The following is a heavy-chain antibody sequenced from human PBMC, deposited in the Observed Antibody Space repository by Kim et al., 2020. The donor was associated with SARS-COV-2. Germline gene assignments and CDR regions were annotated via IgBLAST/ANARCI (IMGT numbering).Heavy chain of an antibody. J-gene: IGHJ3*01. D-gene: IGHD2-15*01. Sequence: GGSLRLSCAASRFVFSSYWMNWVRQAPEKGLEWLANIKQDGSEKYYVGSVKGRFSISRDNTRNTLYLQMNSLRAEDTAVYYCARYEEISLKAFDFWGQGTMVTVSS. V-gene: IGHV3-7*01. CDR2: IKQDGSEK. CDR3: ARYEEISLKAFDF. CDR1: RFVFSSYW.